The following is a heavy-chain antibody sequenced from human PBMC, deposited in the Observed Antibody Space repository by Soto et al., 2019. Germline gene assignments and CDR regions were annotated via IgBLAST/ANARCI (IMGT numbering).Heavy chain of an antibody. D-gene: IGHD3-10*01. Sequence: GGSLRLSCAASGFSFSNSGMHWVRQAPGKGLEWVAIIWHDSSEKYYGDSVKGRFTISRDNAKNTLYLQMNSLRAEDTAVYYCARVNGFGASYYYYGMDVWGQGTTVTVSS. CDR1: GFSFSNSG. CDR2: IWHDSSEK. V-gene: IGHV3-33*01. CDR3: ARVNGFGASYYYYGMDV. J-gene: IGHJ6*02.